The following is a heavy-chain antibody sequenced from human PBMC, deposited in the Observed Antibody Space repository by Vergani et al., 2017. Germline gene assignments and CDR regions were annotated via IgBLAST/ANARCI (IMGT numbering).Heavy chain of an antibody. D-gene: IGHD1-1*01. CDR2: ISYDGTQK. J-gene: IGHJ1*01. CDR3: ATKSXGTPGCQIGDFRE. V-gene: IGHV3-30*03. Sequence: QVHLVESGGGVVQPGRSLRLSCVVSGFTSSYYGMHWVRQAPGKGLEWVALISYDGTQKYYADSVKGRFTISRDNSKSTLYLQMNSLRTEDTAVYYCATKSXGTPGCQIGDFREWGQGTLVTVSS. CDR1: GFTSSYYG.